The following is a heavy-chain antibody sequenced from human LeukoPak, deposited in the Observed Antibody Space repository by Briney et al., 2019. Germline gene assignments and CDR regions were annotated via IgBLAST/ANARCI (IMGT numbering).Heavy chain of an antibody. J-gene: IGHJ4*02. CDR3: ARHRQDTAMVGY. CDR1: GGSISSYY. CDR2: IYYSGST. V-gene: IGHV4-39*01. D-gene: IGHD5-18*01. Sequence: SETLSLTCTVSGGSISSYYWGWIRQPPGKGLEWIGSIYYSGSTYYNPSLKSRVTISVDTSKNQFSLKLSSVTAADTAVYYCARHRQDTAMVGYWGQGTLVTVSS.